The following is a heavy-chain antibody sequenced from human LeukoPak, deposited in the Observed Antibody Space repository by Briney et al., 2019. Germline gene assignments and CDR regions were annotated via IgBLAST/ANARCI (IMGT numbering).Heavy chain of an antibody. V-gene: IGHV3-23*01. CDR3: AKAHRGDYLFDY. CDR1: GFTLSNYA. CDR2: ISGSGGST. Sequence: PGGSLRLSCAASGFTLSNYAVNWVRQAPGKGLEWVSVISGSGGSTYYADSVKGRFTISRDNSKNTLYLQMNSLRAEDTAVYYCAKAHRGDYLFDYWGQGTLVTVSS. J-gene: IGHJ4*02. D-gene: IGHD4-17*01.